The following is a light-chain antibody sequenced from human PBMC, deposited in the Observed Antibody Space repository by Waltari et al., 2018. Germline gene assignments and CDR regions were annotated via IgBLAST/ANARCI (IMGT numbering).Light chain of an antibody. CDR1: QSVRSGY. CDR2: AAS. CDR3: HQYGSAPPYT. J-gene: IGKJ2*01. Sequence: EIVLTQSPGTLSLSPGERATLSCRASQSVRSGYFAWYQQKPGQAPKLLIYAASSRAAGVPERFSGSGSGTDFTLTVSRLEPEDFAVYYCHQYGSAPPYTFGQGTRLEIK. V-gene: IGKV3-20*01.